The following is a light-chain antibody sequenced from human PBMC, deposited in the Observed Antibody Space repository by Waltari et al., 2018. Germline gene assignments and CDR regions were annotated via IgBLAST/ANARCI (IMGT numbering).Light chain of an antibody. Sequence: QLVLTQSPSASASLGASVKLTCTLSSGHSSNVIAWLQQQPEKGPRYLMKVNSDGSHSKGDEIPDRFSGSTSGAERYRTISSVQPEDEADYYCQTGGHGTWLFGGGTKLTVL. J-gene: IGLJ3*02. CDR3: QTGGHGTWL. CDR1: SGHSSNV. V-gene: IGLV4-69*01. CDR2: VNSDGSH.